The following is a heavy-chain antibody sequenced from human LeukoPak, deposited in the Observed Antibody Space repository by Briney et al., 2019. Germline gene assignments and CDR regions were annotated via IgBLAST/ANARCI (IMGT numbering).Heavy chain of an antibody. J-gene: IGHJ4*02. CDR3: AKARGDFRYYDIYYFDY. D-gene: IGHD3-9*01. V-gene: IGHV3-21*04. CDR2: ISSSSSYI. Sequence: GGSLRLSCAVSGFTFSSYSMNWLRQAPGKGLEWVSSISSSSSYIYYADSMKGRFTISRDNAKNSLYLQMNSLRAEDTAVYYCAKARGDFRYYDIYYFDYWGQGTLVTVSS. CDR1: GFTFSSYS.